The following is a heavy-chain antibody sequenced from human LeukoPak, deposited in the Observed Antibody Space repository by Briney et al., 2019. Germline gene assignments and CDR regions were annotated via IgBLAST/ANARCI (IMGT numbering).Heavy chain of an antibody. V-gene: IGHV3-9*01. CDR1: GFTFDDYV. D-gene: IGHD2-21*01. CDR2: ISWNSGSI. J-gene: IGHJ4*02. Sequence: GGSLRLSCAASGFTFDDYVMHWVRQAPGRGLEWVPGISWNSGSIGYADSVKGRFTISRDNAKNSLYLQMNSLRAEDTALYYCAKDKGLLQYYFDYWGQGTLVTVSS. CDR3: AKDKGLLQYYFDY.